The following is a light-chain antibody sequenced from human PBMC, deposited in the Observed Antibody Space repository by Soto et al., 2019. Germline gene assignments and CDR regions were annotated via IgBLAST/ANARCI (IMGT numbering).Light chain of an antibody. J-gene: IGLJ1*01. CDR3: SSYAGSNNYV. CDR1: SSDVSDYNY. CDR2: EVS. Sequence: QSALTQPPSASGSPGQSVTISCTGTSSDVSDYNYVSWYQQHPGKAPKLMIYEVSKRPSGVPDRFSGSKSGNTASLTVPGLQAEDEADYYCSSYAGSNNYVFGIGTKVTVL. V-gene: IGLV2-8*01.